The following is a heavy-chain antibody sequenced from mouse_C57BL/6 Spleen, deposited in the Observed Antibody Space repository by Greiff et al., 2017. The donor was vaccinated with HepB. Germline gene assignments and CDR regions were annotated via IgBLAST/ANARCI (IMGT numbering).Heavy chain of an antibody. J-gene: IGHJ4*01. CDR1: GYTFTDHT. CDR2: IYPRDGST. Sequence: VQLQQSDAELVKPGASVKISCKVSGYTFTDHTIHWMKQRPEQGLEWIGYIYPRDGSTKYNEKFKGKSTLTADKSSSTAYMQLNSLTSEDSAVYFCARGSLRRGNAMDYWGQGTSVTVSS. D-gene: IGHD2-12*01. V-gene: IGHV1-78*01. CDR3: ARGSLRRGNAMDY.